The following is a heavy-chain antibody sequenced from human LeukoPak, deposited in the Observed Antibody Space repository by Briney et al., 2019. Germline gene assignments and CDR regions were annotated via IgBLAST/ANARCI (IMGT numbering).Heavy chain of an antibody. J-gene: IGHJ4*02. V-gene: IGHV3-30*02. D-gene: IGHD3-9*01. Sequence: GGSLRLSCAASGFTFSSYGMHWVRQAPGKGLEWVAFIRYDGSNKYYADSVKGRFTISRDNSKNTLYLQMNSLRAEDTAVYYCAKDRLTHYNILTGYANWGQGTLVTVSS. CDR1: GFTFSSYG. CDR2: IRYDGSNK. CDR3: AKDRLTHYNILTGYAN.